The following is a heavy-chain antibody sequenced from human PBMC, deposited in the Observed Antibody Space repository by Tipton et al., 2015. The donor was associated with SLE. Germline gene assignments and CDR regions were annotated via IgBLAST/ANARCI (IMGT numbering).Heavy chain of an antibody. D-gene: IGHD2-2*01. Sequence: TLSLTCAVYGGSFSGYYWSWIRQPPGKRLEWIGEINHSGSTNYNPSLKSRVTISVDTSKNQFSLKLSSVTAADTAVYYCARNRIVVVPAAPHFDYWGQGTLVTVSS. V-gene: IGHV4-34*01. CDR1: GGSFSGYY. CDR3: ARNRIVVVPAAPHFDY. J-gene: IGHJ4*02. CDR2: INHSGST.